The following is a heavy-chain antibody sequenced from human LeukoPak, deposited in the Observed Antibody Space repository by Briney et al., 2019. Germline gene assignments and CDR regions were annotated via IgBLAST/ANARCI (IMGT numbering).Heavy chain of an antibody. D-gene: IGHD3-10*01. CDR1: GYSISSGDY. CDR3: ARGIYYLIEY. CDR2: ILHSGST. J-gene: IGHJ4*02. V-gene: IGHV4-38-2*01. Sequence: SETLSLTCAVSGYSISSGDYWGWIRQSPGKGLEWIGNILHSGSTYHNPSLKSRVTISVDTSKNEFSLKLSSVTAADTAVYYCARGIYYLIEYWGQGTLVTDSS.